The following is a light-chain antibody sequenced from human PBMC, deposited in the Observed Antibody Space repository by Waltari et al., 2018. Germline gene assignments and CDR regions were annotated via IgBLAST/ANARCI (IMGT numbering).Light chain of an antibody. CDR1: QDINKE. V-gene: IGKV1-27*01. J-gene: IGKJ1*01. Sequence: GDSVTVTCWASQDINKELSWYQQKPGKAPTLLIYAATSLQTGVPSRFSGSGSGTDLGLTITSLQPEDVATSYCQQDYTTPWTFGKGTKVEIK. CDR2: AAT. CDR3: QQDYTTPWT.